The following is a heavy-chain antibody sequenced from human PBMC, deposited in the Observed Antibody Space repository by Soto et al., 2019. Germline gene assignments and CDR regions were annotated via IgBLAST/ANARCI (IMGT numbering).Heavy chain of an antibody. J-gene: IGHJ5*02. CDR2: INPNSGGT. D-gene: IGHD2-15*01. CDR1: GYTFTDYY. Sequence: GASVKVSCKASGYTFTDYYIHGVRQAPGQGLEWMGWINPNSGGTNYAQKFQGRVTMTRDTSISTAYMELSRLISDDTSGYYCASGDVRVVASFDPWGKGALVTVSS. CDR3: ASGDVRVVASFDP. V-gene: IGHV1-2*02.